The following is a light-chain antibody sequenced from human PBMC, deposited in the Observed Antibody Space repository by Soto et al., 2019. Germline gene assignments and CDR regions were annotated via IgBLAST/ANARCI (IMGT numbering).Light chain of an antibody. Sequence: DIQMTQSPSTVAASLGDSVTITCRASQSITTWLAWYQQRPGKAPKLLIYDVSSLQSGVPSRFRGSGSGTDCTLTISSLQPEDFATYYCLQDYNSPRTFGQGTKVDIK. J-gene: IGKJ1*01. CDR1: QSITTW. CDR2: DVS. CDR3: LQDYNSPRT. V-gene: IGKV1-5*01.